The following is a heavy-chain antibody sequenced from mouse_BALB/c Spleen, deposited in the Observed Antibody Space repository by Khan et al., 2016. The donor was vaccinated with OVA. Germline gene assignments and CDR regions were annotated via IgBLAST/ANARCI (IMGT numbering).Heavy chain of an antibody. CDR1: VYTFTSYW. D-gene: IGHD1-1*01. CDR3: ARSDYYGSGLYAMVY. CDR2: IGPGSSNA. V-gene: IGHV1S41*01. Sequence: DVVKPGASVKLSCKASVYTFTSYWINWIKQRPGQGLEWVGHIGPGSSNAYYKEIFKGKAILTVDTSSRIAYIQRSSLSSEDSAVYFCARSDYYGSGLYAMVYWGQVASVTFSS. J-gene: IGHJ4*01.